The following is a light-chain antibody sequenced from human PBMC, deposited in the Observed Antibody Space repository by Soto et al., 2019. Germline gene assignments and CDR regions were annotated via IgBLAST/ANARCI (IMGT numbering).Light chain of an antibody. J-gene: IGKJ2*01. V-gene: IGKV1-39*01. Sequence: DIQMTQSPSSLSASVVYRVTITCRASQSISSYLNWYQQKPGKATKLLIYAASSLQRGVPSRFSGSGSGTDFSLTVDSLQPEDTATYYCRQYDHPPYTFGQGTKVDIK. CDR1: QSISSY. CDR3: RQYDHPPYT. CDR2: AAS.